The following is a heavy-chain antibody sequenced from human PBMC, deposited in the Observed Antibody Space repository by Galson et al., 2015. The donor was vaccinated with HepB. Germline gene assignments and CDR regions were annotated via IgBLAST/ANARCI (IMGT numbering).Heavy chain of an antibody. V-gene: IGHV6-1*01. CDR3: ARVRQLGQGFHF. D-gene: IGHD3-10*01. J-gene: IGHJ4*02. Sequence: CAISGDSVSSNSAAWNWIRQSPSRGLEWLGRTYYRSKWYKDYAVSVKSRITINPDTSRNQVSLQLNSVTPEDTAVYYCARVRQLGQGFHFWGQGTLVTVSS. CDR1: GDSVSSNSAA. CDR2: TYYRSKWYK.